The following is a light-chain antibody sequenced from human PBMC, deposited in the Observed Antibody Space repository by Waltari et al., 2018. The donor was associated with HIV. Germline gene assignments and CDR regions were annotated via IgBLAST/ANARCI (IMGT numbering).Light chain of an antibody. V-gene: IGLV7-46*01. CDR3: LLSYSGARPAI. CDR1: SGPVTSGHY. CDR2: DTN. J-gene: IGLJ2*01. Sequence: QAVVTQEPALTVSPGGTVTLCGSSSGPVTSGHYPHWFQQKPGQAPRALIYDTNNKHSWTPARFSGSLLGGKAALTLSGAQPEDEADYFCLLSYSGARPAIFGGGTKLSVL.